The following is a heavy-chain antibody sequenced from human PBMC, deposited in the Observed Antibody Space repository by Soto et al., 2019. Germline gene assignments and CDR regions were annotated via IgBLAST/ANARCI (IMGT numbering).Heavy chain of an antibody. J-gene: IGHJ5*02. Sequence: VQLLESGGGLVQPGGSLTLSCAASGFPFSGYAMSWVRQAPGKGLEWVSAIAGSGGNTYYADSEKGRFTISRDNFKNTLYLQMKSLRGEDTAIYYCVKDPLRNGHNAFDPWGQGTLVTVSS. CDR3: VKDPLRNGHNAFDP. CDR2: IAGSGGNT. D-gene: IGHD2-8*01. V-gene: IGHV3-23*01. CDR1: GFPFSGYA.